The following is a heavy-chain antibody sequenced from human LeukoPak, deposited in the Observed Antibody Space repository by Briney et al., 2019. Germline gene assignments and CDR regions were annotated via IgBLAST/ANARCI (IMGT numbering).Heavy chain of an antibody. CDR3: AKVDSSTTTHDY. D-gene: IGHD2-2*01. V-gene: IGHV3-21*01. J-gene: IGHJ4*02. Sequence: GGSLRLSCAASGFTFSSYSMNWVRPAPGKGLEWVSSISSSSSYIYYADSMKGRFTISRDNAKNSLYLQMNSLRAEDTAVYYCAKVDSSTTTHDYWGQGTLVTVSS. CDR2: ISSSSSYI. CDR1: GFTFSSYS.